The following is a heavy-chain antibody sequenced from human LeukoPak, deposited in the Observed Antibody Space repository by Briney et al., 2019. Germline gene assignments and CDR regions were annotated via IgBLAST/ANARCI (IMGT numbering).Heavy chain of an antibody. D-gene: IGHD6-19*01. V-gene: IGHV1-69*05. CDR2: LVPISDTP. J-gene: IGHJ4*02. Sequence: SVKVSCKSSGGTFRNYAMSWVRQAPGQGLEWMGGLVPISDTPKYAQKFQGRLTISTDESTSTAYMELSSLTSKDTAVYYCARSLAVAVAGAGHDYWGQGTLVTVSS. CDR1: GGTFRNYA. CDR3: ARSLAVAVAGAGHDY.